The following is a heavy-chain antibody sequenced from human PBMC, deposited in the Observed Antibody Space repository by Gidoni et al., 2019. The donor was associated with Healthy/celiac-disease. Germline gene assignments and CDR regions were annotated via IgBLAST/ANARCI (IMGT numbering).Heavy chain of an antibody. Sequence: EVQLVESGGGLVQPGRSLRLSCTASGFTFGDYAMSWVRQAPGKGLEWVGFIRSKAYGGTTEYAASVKGRFTISRDDSKSIAYLQMNSLKTEDTAVYYCTRMDGYSYLKIDYWGQGTLVTVSS. CDR3: TRMDGYSYLKIDY. D-gene: IGHD5-18*01. CDR2: IRSKAYGGTT. CDR1: GFTFGDYA. V-gene: IGHV3-49*04. J-gene: IGHJ4*02.